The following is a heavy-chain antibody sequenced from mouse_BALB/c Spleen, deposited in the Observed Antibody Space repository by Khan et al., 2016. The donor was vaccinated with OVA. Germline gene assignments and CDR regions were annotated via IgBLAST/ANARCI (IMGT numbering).Heavy chain of an antibody. Sequence: QVQLKQSGPGLVAPSQSLSITCTVSGFSLTSYGVHWVRQPPGKGLEWLGVIWAGGSTNYNSALMSRLSISKDNSKSQVFLKMNSLQTDEPAMYYCAREGSTMITTAFAYWGQGTLVTVSA. J-gene: IGHJ3*01. CDR1: GFSLTSYG. CDR2: IWAGGST. V-gene: IGHV2-9*02. D-gene: IGHD2-4*01. CDR3: AREGSTMITTAFAY.